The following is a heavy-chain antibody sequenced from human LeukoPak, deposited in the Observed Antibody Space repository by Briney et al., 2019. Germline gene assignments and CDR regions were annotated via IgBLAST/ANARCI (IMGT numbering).Heavy chain of an antibody. Sequence: SETLSLTCTVSGGSISSYYWSWIRQPPGKGLEWIGYIYYSESTHYNPSLKSRVTISVDTSKNKFSLKLTSVTAADTAVYYCASRGVAAAYDAFDIWGQGTMVTVSS. J-gene: IGHJ3*02. CDR1: GGSISSYY. CDR2: IYYSEST. V-gene: IGHV4-59*08. D-gene: IGHD6-13*01. CDR3: ASRGVAAAYDAFDI.